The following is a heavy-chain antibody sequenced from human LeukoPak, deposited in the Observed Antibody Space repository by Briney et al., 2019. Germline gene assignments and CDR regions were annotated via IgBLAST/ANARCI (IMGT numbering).Heavy chain of an antibody. CDR3: AREENSSGWYSEIY. CDR2: ISSSSSTI. CDR1: GFTFSSYE. V-gene: IGHV3-48*01. Sequence: GGSLRLSCAASGFTFSSYEMNWVRQAPGKGLEWVSYISSSSSTIYYADSVKGRFTISRDNAKNSLYLQMNSLRAEDTAVYYCAREENSSGWYSEIYWGQGTLVTVSS. D-gene: IGHD6-19*01. J-gene: IGHJ4*02.